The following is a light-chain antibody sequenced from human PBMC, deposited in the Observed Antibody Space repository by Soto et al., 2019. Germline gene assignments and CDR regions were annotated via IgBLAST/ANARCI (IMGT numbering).Light chain of an antibody. CDR1: SSDVGTFNY. CDR3: SSYGGNDWV. J-gene: IGLJ3*02. CDR2: EVH. Sequence: QSALTQPPSASGSPGQSVTISCTGTSSDVGTFNYVSWYQQHPGNAPKLMIYEVHKRPSGVPDRFSGSKSGNTASLTVSGLQPEDEADYHCSSYGGNDWVFGGGTKLTVL. V-gene: IGLV2-8*01.